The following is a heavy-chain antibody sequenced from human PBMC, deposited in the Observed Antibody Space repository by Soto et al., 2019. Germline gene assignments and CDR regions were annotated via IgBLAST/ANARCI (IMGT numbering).Heavy chain of an antibody. CDR2: IYPGDSDT. V-gene: IGHV5-51*01. CDR3: VRRYYDTSGPSVDF. D-gene: IGHD3-22*01. J-gene: IGHJ4*02. CDR1: GYRFIDYW. Sequence: GESLKISCKGSGYRFIDYWIGWVRQMPAKGLEWMGIIYPGDSDTKYTPSFQGQVTISADKSVSTAYLQWSSLRASDTAMDYCVRRYYDTSGPSVDFWGQGTLGSVS.